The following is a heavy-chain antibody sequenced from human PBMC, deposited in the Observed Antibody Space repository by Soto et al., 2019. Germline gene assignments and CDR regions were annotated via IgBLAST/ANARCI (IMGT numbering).Heavy chain of an antibody. CDR2: IYYSGST. J-gene: IGHJ6*03. V-gene: IGHV4-39*01. D-gene: IGHD2-2*01. Sequence: SETLSLTCTVSGGSISSSSYYWGWIRQPPGKGLEWIGSIYYSGSTYYNPSLKSRVTISVDTSKNQFSLKLSSVTAADTAVYYCAIHFVVVPDYYYYYMDVWGKGTTVTVSS. CDR3: AIHFVVVPDYYYYYMDV. CDR1: GGSISSSSYY.